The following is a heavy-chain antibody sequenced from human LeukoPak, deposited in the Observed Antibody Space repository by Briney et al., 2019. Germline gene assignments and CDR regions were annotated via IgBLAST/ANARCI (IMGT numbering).Heavy chain of an antibody. CDR2: ISSSGSYI. V-gene: IGHV3-21*01. D-gene: IGHD2-2*01. CDR3: AREYTVVVPGAFDI. CDR1: GFTFSSYS. J-gene: IGHJ3*02. Sequence: GGSLRLSCAASGFTFSSYSMNWVRQAPGKGLEWVSSISSSGSYIYYADSVKGRFTISRDNSKNTLYLQLNSLRAEDTAVYYCAREYTVVVPGAFDIWAQGTMVTVSS.